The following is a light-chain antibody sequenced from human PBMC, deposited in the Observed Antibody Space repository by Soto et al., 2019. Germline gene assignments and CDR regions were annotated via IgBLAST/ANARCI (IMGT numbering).Light chain of an antibody. CDR3: QHYNSYSEA. J-gene: IGKJ1*01. Sequence: DIQMTQSPSSLSASVGDRLTITCRASQSIRTYLNWYQQKPGKAPTLLIYAASILQSGVPSRFSGSGSGTEFTLTISSLQPDDFATYYCQHYNSYSEAFGQGTKVDIK. CDR2: AAS. V-gene: IGKV1-39*01. CDR1: QSIRTY.